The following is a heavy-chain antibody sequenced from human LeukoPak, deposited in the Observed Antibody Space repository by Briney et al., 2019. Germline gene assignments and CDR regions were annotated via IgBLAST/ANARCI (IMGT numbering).Heavy chain of an antibody. J-gene: IGHJ6*03. CDR1: GGSFSGYF. CDR2: INHSGST. V-gene: IGHV4-34*01. CDR3: ARGINDFVWGTYRYRIYYYYMDV. Sequence: PSETLSLTCVVYGGSFSGYFWTWIRQPPGKGLEWSGEINHSGSTNYNPSLRSRVTISVDTSKDHFSLKLSSVIAADTAVNYCARGINDFVWGTYRYRIYYYYMDVWGKGTTVTVSS. D-gene: IGHD3-16*02.